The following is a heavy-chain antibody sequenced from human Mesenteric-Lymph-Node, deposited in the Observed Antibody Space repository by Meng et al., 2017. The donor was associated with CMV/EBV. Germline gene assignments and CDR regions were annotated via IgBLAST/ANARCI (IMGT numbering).Heavy chain of an antibody. Sequence: SETLSLTCTVSGGSISSYYWSWIRQPPGKGLEWIGYIYYSGSTNYNPSLKSRVTISVDTSKNQFSLKLSSVTAADTAVYYCARGRVGYYYYYGMDVWGQGTTVTVSS. CDR3: ARGRVGYYYYYGMDV. J-gene: IGHJ6*02. CDR2: IYYSGST. CDR1: GGSISSYY. V-gene: IGHV4-59*12.